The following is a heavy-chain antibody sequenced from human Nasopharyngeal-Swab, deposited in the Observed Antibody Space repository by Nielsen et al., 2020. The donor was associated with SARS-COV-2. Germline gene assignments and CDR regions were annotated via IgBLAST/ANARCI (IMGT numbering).Heavy chain of an antibody. Sequence: GESLKISCAASGFTFSSYSMNWVRQAPGKGLERVSSISSSSSYIYYADSVKGRFTISRDNAKNSLYLQMNSLRAEDTAVYYCARDGAYSSGWRDYWGQGTLVTVSS. J-gene: IGHJ4*02. D-gene: IGHD6-19*01. CDR2: ISSSSSYI. CDR1: GFTFSSYS. V-gene: IGHV3-21*01. CDR3: ARDGAYSSGWRDY.